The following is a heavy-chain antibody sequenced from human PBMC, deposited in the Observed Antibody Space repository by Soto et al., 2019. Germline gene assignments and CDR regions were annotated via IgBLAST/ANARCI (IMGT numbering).Heavy chain of an antibody. V-gene: IGHV3-48*01. CDR3: ARDVRGSGWYYFDY. J-gene: IGHJ4*02. CDR1: GFTFSSYS. CDR2: ISSSSSTI. D-gene: IGHD6-19*01. Sequence: EVQLVESGGGLVQPGGSLRLSCAASGFTFSSYSINWVRQAPGKGLEWVSYISSSSSTIYSADSVKGRFTISRDNAXNSLYLQMNSLRAEDTAVYYCARDVRGSGWYYFDYWGQGTLVTVSS.